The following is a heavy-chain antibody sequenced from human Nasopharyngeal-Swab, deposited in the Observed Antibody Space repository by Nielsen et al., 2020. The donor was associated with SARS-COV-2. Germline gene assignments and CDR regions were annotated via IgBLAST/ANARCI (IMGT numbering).Heavy chain of an antibody. J-gene: IGHJ5*02. CDR2: ISSSSSTI. CDR3: ARDGLTYYDILTGHSWFDP. Sequence: GGSLRLSCAASGFTFSSYSMNWVRQAPGKGLEWVSYISSSSSTIYYADSVKGRFTISRDNAKNSLYLQMNSLRDEDTAVYYCARDGLTYYDILTGHSWFDPWGQGTLVTVSS. CDR1: GFTFSSYS. D-gene: IGHD3-9*01. V-gene: IGHV3-48*02.